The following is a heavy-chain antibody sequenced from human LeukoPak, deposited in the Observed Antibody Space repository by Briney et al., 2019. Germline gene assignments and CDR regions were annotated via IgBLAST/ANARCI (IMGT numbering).Heavy chain of an antibody. CDR1: GFTFSSYW. D-gene: IGHD3-16*01. V-gene: IGHV3-7*01. CDR2: IKQDGSEK. Sequence: AGGSLRLSCAASGFTFSSYWMSWVRQAPGKGLEWVANIKQDGSEKYYVDSVKGRFTISRDNAKNSLYLQMNSLRAEDTAVYYCARDRGYYDYVPNAFDIWGQGTMVTVSS. J-gene: IGHJ3*02. CDR3: ARDRGYYDYVPNAFDI.